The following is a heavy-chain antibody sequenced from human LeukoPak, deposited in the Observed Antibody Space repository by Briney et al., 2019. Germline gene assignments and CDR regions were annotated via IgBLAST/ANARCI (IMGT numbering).Heavy chain of an antibody. CDR2: ISSSSSTI. CDR1: GFTFSSYS. CDR3: AREASGVQLWYDY. V-gene: IGHV3-48*04. J-gene: IGHJ4*02. Sequence: SGGSLRLSCEASGFTFSSYSKNWVRQAPGKGLEWVSYISSSSSTIYYADSVKGRFTISRDNAKNSLYLQMNSLRAEDTAVYYCAREASGVQLWYDYWGQGTLVTVSS. D-gene: IGHD5-18*01.